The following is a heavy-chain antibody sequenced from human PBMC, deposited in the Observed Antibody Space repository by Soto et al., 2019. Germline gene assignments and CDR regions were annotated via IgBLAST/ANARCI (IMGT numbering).Heavy chain of an antibody. CDR3: ARGRAARLWFDP. CDR1: GFTFSSYW. CDR2: IKEDGSEK. J-gene: IGHJ5*02. D-gene: IGHD6-6*01. V-gene: IGHV3-7*01. Sequence: EVQLVESGGGLVQPGGSLRLSCAASGFTFSSYWMSWVRQAPGKGLEWVANIKEDGSEKYYADSVKGRFTISRDKAKNSLYLQMNSLRAEDTAVYYCARGRAARLWFDPWGQGTLVTVS.